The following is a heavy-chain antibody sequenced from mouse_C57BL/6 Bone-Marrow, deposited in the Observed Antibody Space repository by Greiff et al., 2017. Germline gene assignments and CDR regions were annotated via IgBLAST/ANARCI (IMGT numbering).Heavy chain of an antibody. D-gene: IGHD1-1*01. CDR1: GYTFTSYW. Sequence: QVQLQQPGAELVRPGTSVTLSCKASGYTFTSYWMHWVKQRPGQGLEWIGVIDPSDSYTNYNQKFKGKDTLTVDTSSSTAYMQLSSLTSEDSAVYYCARFTTVPYAMDYWGQGTSVTVSS. J-gene: IGHJ4*01. CDR2: IDPSDSYT. CDR3: ARFTTVPYAMDY. V-gene: IGHV1-59*01.